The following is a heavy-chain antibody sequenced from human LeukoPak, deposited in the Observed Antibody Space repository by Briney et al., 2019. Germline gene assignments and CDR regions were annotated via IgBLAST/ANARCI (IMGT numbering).Heavy chain of an antibody. D-gene: IGHD5-24*01. Sequence: GGSLRLSCAASGFTFSSYAMSWVRQGPGKGLEWVSSISSSSSYIYYADSVKGRFTISRDNAKNSLYLQMNSLRAEDTAVYYCARDLSVGWLQLTRYYYYYMDVWGKGTTVTVSS. CDR1: GFTFSSYA. J-gene: IGHJ6*03. V-gene: IGHV3-21*01. CDR2: ISSSSSYI. CDR3: ARDLSVGWLQLTRYYYYYMDV.